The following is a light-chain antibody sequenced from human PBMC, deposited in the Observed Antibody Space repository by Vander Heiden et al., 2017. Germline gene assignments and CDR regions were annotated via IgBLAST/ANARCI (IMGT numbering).Light chain of an antibody. V-gene: IGKV4-1*01. CDR2: WAS. CDR3: QQYYTNPPT. Sequence: DTVMPQSPDSLTVSLGERATINCESSQSVLYTSKNKNCLAWYQQRPGQPPKLLIYWASTRESGVPDRYSGSGSGTDFTLTISSLQAEDVAIYYCQQYYTNPPTFGGGTKVEIK. CDR1: QSVLYTSKNKNC. J-gene: IGKJ4*01.